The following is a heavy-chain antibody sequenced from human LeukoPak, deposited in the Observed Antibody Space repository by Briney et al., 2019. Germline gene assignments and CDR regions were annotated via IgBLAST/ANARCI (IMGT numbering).Heavy chain of an antibody. CDR3: ARGLGYCSGGSCPPYMDV. CDR1: GGSISSYY. CDR2: IYYSGST. J-gene: IGHJ6*03. V-gene: IGHV4-59*01. Sequence: PSETLSLTCTVSGGSISSYYWSWIRQPPGKGLEWIAYIYYSGSTNYNPSLKSRVTISVDTSKNQFSLKLSSVTAADTAVYYCARGLGYCSGGSCPPYMDVWGKGTTVTVSS. D-gene: IGHD2-15*01.